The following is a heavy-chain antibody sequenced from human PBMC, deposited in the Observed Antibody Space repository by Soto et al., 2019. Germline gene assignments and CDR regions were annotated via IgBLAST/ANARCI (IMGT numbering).Heavy chain of an antibody. CDR3: AKDRITFGGVIPKKGWFDP. CDR2: ISGSGGST. J-gene: IGHJ5*02. V-gene: IGHV3-23*01. D-gene: IGHD3-16*02. Sequence: PGWSLRLSCASSVFTFISYAMSWVRQAPGKGLEWVSAISGSGGSTYYADSVKGRFTISRDNSKNTLYLQMNSLRAEDTAVYYCAKDRITFGGVIPKKGWFDPWGQGTLVTVSS. CDR1: VFTFISYA.